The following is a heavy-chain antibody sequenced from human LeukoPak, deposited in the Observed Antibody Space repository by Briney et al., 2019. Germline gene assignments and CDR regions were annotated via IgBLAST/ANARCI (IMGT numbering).Heavy chain of an antibody. V-gene: IGHV3-7*01. Sequence: PGGSLRLSCAASGFTFSSYWMSWVRQAPGKGLEWVANMKQDGSEKYYVDSVKGRFTISRDNAKNSLYLQMNSLRAEDTAVYYCARDPLYSDRRRAIDYWGQGTLVTVSS. CDR3: ARDPLYSDRRRAIDY. CDR1: GFTFSSYW. J-gene: IGHJ4*02. D-gene: IGHD4-17*01. CDR2: MKQDGSEK.